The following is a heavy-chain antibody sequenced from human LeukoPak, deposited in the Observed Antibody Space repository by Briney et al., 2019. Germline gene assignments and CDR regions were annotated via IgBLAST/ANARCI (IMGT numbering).Heavy chain of an antibody. CDR2: IKGKSDDEAT. D-gene: IGHD6-13*01. CDR1: GFSFSNAY. J-gene: IGHJ4*02. CDR3: TFRGPLGYSSNWYYNS. Sequence: GGSLRLSCTASGFSFSNAYMSWVRQAPGKGLEWVGRIKGKSDDEATEYAAPVRGRFTLSRDDSKSTVYLQMSSLKTEDTAVYYCTFRGPLGYSSNWYYNSWGQGTLVTVSS. V-gene: IGHV3-15*01.